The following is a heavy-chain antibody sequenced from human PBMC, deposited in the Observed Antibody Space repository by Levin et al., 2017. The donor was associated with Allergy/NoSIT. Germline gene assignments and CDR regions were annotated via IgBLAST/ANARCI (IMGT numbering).Heavy chain of an antibody. CDR1: GFTFSSYG. V-gene: IGHV3-33*01. D-gene: IGHD1-26*01. CDR3: ARETEYSGSFDAFDI. CDR2: IWYDGSNK. Sequence: GESLKISCAASGFTFSSYGMHWVRQAPGKGLEWVAVIWYDGSNKYYADSVKGRFTISRDNSKNTLYLQMNSLRAEDTAVYYCARETEYSGSFDAFDIWGQGTMVTVSS. J-gene: IGHJ3*02.